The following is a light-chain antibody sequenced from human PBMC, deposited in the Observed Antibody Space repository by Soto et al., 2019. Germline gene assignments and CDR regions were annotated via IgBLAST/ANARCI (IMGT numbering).Light chain of an antibody. CDR3: SSYTSSSTYV. CDR1: SSDVGGYNY. Sequence: ALTQPASVSGSPGQSITISCTGTSSDVGGYNYVSWYQQHPGKAPKLMIYEVSNRPSGVSNRFSGSKSGNTASLTISGLQAEDEADYYCSSYTSSSTYVFGTG. J-gene: IGLJ1*01. V-gene: IGLV2-14*01. CDR2: EVS.